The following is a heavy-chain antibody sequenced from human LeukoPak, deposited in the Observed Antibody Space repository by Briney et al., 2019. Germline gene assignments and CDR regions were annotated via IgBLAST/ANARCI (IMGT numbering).Heavy chain of an antibody. Sequence: SETLSLTCTVSGGSISNYFWSWIRQPPGKGLEWIAYIYSSGNTNYNPSLRGRVTISVDTSKNQFSLKLSSVTAADTAVYYSAREKGYYMDYWGQGTLVTVSS. J-gene: IGHJ4*02. CDR1: GGSISNYF. CDR2: IYSSGNT. CDR3: AREKGYYMDY. V-gene: IGHV4-59*12. D-gene: IGHD3-3*01.